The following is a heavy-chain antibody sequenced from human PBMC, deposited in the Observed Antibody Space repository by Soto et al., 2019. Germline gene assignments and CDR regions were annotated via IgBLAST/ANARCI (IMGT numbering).Heavy chain of an antibody. V-gene: IGHV3-48*01. CDR3: ARDSSTLEPYNWFDP. CDR2: ISSRSSTI. J-gene: IGHJ5*02. Sequence: GGFLRLSCAASGFTFSSYSMNWVRQAPGKGLEWVSYISSRSSTIYYADSVKGRFTISRDNAKNSLYLQMNSLRAEDTAVYYCARDSSTLEPYNWFDPWGQGTLVNVSS. CDR1: GFTFSSYS.